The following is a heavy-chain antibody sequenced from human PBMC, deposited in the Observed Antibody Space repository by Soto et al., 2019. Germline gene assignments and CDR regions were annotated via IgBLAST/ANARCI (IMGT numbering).Heavy chain of an antibody. V-gene: IGHV3-30-3*01. J-gene: IGHJ4*02. D-gene: IGHD3-9*01. CDR2: LSYDGSEE. CDR3: ARDRDEILTGYHDY. Sequence: QVHLVDSGGGVVQPGKSLRLSCTASGFTFTKFAMHWVRRAPGKGLEWVAVLSYDGSEEYYADSVKGRFTISRDNSRNTLYLHLTTLRAEDTAVYYCARDRDEILTGYHDYWGQGTVVTVST. CDR1: GFTFTKFA.